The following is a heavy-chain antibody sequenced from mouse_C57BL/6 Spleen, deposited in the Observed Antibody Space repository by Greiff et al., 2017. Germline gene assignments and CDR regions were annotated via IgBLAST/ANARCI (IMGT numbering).Heavy chain of an antibody. J-gene: IGHJ3*01. CDR1: GYTFTSYW. CDR3: ARVGGPAWFAY. D-gene: IGHD3-3*01. Sequence: QVQLQQPGAELVKPGASVKLSCKASGYTFTSYWMHWVKQRPGQGLEWIGMIHPNSGSTNYNEKFKSKATLTVDKSSRTAYMQLSSLTSEDSAVYYCARVGGPAWFAYWGQGTLVTVSA. CDR2: IHPNSGST. V-gene: IGHV1-64*01.